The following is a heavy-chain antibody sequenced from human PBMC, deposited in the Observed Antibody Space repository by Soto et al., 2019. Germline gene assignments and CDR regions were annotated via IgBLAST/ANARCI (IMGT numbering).Heavy chain of an antibody. J-gene: IGHJ4*02. CDR3: AGGQDNLAVNFDY. CDR1: GSRFSDYC. V-gene: IGHV3-11*03. Sequence: GGSLILSCAASGSRFSDYCMSWIRPSPGKGLEWLSYITSSSSYTHYADSVKGRFTISRDNAKNSLYLQMNSLRAEDTAVYYCAGGQDNLAVNFDYWGQGTPVTVSS. D-gene: IGHD1-1*01. CDR2: ITSSSSYT.